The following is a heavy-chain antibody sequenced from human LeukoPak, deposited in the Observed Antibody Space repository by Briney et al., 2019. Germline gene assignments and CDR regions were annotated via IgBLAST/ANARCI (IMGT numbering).Heavy chain of an antibody. CDR1: GFTFSSYW. Sequence: GGSLRLTCAASGFTFSSYWMNWVRQAPGKGLVWVSRIASDGSSTTYADSVKGRFSISRDNAKNTLYLQMNSLRVEDTAVYYCARGRPHGNDYWGQGTLVTVSS. J-gene: IGHJ4*02. CDR2: IASDGSST. CDR3: ARGRPHGNDY. D-gene: IGHD4-23*01. V-gene: IGHV3-74*01.